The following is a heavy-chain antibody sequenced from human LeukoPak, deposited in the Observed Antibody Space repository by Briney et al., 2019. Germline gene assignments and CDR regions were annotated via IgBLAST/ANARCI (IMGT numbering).Heavy chain of an antibody. Sequence: GGSLRLSCTASGFTFSTYDMHWVRQAPGKGLQWVTFIRYDGNSESYADSVKGRFIISRDNSKNTLYLQMNSLRAEDTALYFCAKDLTYTSQGGSDSWGQGTPVIVSS. CDR3: AKDLTYTSQGGSDS. J-gene: IGHJ4*02. CDR2: IRYDGNSE. V-gene: IGHV3-30*02. CDR1: GFTFSTYD. D-gene: IGHD3-16*01.